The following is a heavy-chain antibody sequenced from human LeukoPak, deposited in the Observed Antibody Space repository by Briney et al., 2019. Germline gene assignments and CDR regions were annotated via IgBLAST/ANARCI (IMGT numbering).Heavy chain of an antibody. V-gene: IGHV3-48*04. Sequence: GGSLRLSCAASGMTFSKYSMTWVRQAPGKGLEWVSFIDTSSATMYYTDSVKGRFTISRDNAKNSLYLQMNSLKVEDTAIYYCARDNWVDCWGQGTLVTVSS. CDR2: IDTSSATM. CDR1: GMTFSKYS. J-gene: IGHJ5*01. CDR3: ARDNWVDC.